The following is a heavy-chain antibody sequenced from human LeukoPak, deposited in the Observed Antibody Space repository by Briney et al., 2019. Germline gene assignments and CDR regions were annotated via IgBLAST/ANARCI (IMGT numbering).Heavy chain of an antibody. D-gene: IGHD1-26*01. J-gene: IGHJ4*02. Sequence: GASVKVSCKASGYIFTSYGISWVRQAPGQGLEWMGWINAYNGNTNYAQMLQGRVTMTTDTSTSTAYMELRSLRSDDTAVYYCARDPQQLVGATGGGFNFWGQGTLVTVSS. CDR1: GYIFTSYG. CDR2: INAYNGNT. CDR3: ARDPQQLVGATGGGFNF. V-gene: IGHV1-18*01.